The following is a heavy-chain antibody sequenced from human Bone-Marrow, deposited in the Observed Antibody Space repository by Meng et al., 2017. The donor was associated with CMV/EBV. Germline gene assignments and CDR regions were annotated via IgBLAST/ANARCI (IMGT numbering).Heavy chain of an antibody. CDR2: ISGSSSYT. J-gene: IGHJ5*02. CDR1: GLTFSDYD. CDR3: ARSSYNRFDA. Sequence: LSCAASGLTFSDYDMSWVRQAPGKGLEWVAYISGSSSYTNYADSVKGRFTISRDNAKNSLYLQMNSLRVEDTAVYYCARSSYNRFDAWGQGTLVTVSS. D-gene: IGHD3-10*01. V-gene: IGHV3-11*06.